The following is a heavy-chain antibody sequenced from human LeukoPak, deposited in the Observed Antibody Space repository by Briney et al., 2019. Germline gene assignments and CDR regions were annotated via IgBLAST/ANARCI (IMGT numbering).Heavy chain of an antibody. D-gene: IGHD1-26*01. CDR1: GLTFSSYV. Sequence: GGFLRLSCAASGLTFSSYVMNWVRQAPGKGLEWVSGISSSGGSTYYADSVRGRFTISRDNSKNTLYLQLNSLRAEDTAVYYCASGMGGSYYLNYWGQGTLVTVSS. CDR2: ISSSGGST. J-gene: IGHJ4*02. V-gene: IGHV3-23*01. CDR3: ASGMGGSYYLNY.